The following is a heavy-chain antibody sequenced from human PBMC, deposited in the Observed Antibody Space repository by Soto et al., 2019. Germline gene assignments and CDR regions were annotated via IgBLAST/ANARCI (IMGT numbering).Heavy chain of an antibody. V-gene: IGHV3-48*01. CDR1: GFTFRSQS. CDR2: ISPSSSTI. Sequence: PGGSLRLSCAASGFTFRSQSMNWVRQAPGKGLEWVSYISPSSSTIYYADSVKGRFTISRDNAKNSLYLQMNSLRAEDTAVYYCAREQYYYDSSGYSYWGQGTLVTVSS. CDR3: AREQYYYDSSGYSY. J-gene: IGHJ4*02. D-gene: IGHD3-22*01.